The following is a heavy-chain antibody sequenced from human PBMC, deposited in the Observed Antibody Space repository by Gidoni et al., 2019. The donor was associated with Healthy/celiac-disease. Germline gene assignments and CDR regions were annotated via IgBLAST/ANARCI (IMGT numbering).Heavy chain of an antibody. CDR2: IYPGASDT. CDR1: GYRFTSYW. D-gene: IGHD1-26*01. V-gene: IGHV5-51*01. Sequence: EVQLAQSGAEVKKHGESVKSSCKGSGYRFTSYWIGWGRQMPGKGLEWMGIIYPGASDTRSSPSFQGQFTISADKSISTAYLQWSSLRASDTAMYYCARRSPGIVGATDAFDIWGQWTMVTVSS. CDR3: ARRSPGIVGATDAFDI. J-gene: IGHJ3*02.